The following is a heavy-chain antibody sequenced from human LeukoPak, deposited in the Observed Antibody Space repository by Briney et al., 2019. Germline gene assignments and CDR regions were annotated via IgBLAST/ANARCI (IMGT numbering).Heavy chain of an antibody. CDR1: GFTFSTYA. V-gene: IGHV3-23*01. CDR2: ISGHGGNT. D-gene: IGHD6-19*01. J-gene: IGHJ4*02. Sequence: PGGSLRLSCAASGFTFSTYAMSWVRQPPGKGLEWVSVISGHGGNTYYADSVKGRFTISRDNSKDTLHLQMNSLRAEDTAVYYCAKAFGSGWAPFEFWGQGTLVAVSS. CDR3: AKAFGSGWAPFEF.